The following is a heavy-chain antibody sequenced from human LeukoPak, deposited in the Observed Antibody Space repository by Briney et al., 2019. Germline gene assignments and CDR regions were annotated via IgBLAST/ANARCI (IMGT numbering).Heavy chain of an antibody. D-gene: IGHD3-9*01. V-gene: IGHV3-21*01. J-gene: IGHJ4*02. CDR3: ARDGSRYFDWLGLDY. Sequence: GGSLRLSCAASGFTFSSYSMNWVRQAPGKGLEWVSSISSSSSYIYYADSVKGRFTISRDNAKNSLYLQMNSLRAEDTAVYYCARDGSRYFDWLGLDYWGQGTLVTVSS. CDR2: ISSSSSYI. CDR1: GFTFSSYS.